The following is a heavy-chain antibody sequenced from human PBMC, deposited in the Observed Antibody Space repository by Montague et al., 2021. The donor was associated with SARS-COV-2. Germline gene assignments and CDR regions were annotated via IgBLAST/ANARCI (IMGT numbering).Heavy chain of an antibody. CDR1: GFSLSTSGMC. Sequence: PALVKPTQTLTLTCTFSGFSLSTSGMCVSWIRQPPGKALEWLALIDWDDEKYYSTSLKTRLTISKDTSKNQVVLTMTNMDPVDTATYYCARMTTVVTLGYYYYYGMDVWGQGTTVTVSS. J-gene: IGHJ6*02. CDR2: IDWDDEK. V-gene: IGHV2-70*01. CDR3: ARMTTVVTLGYYYYYGMDV. D-gene: IGHD4-23*01.